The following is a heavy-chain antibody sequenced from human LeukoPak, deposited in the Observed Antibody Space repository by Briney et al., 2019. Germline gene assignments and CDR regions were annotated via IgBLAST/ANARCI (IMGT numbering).Heavy chain of an antibody. D-gene: IGHD1-26*01. V-gene: IGHV3-23*01. J-gene: IGHJ4*02. Sequence: GGSLRLSCAASGFTFSSYAMSWVRQAPGKGLEWVSGISYSGGSTYYADSVKGRFTISRDNSKNSLYLQMNSLRAEDTAVYYCVRQPDSARYGFDFWGQGTLVTVSS. CDR2: ISYSGGST. CDR3: VRQPDSARYGFDF. CDR1: GFTFSSYA.